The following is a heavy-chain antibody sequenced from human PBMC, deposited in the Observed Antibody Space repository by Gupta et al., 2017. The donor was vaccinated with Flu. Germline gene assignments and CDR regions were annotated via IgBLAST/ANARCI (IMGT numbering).Heavy chain of an antibody. D-gene: IGHD3-16*01. J-gene: IGHJ3*02. CDR1: GFNFRDYA. V-gene: IGHV3-33*01. CDR2: IWYDGSND. CDR3: AREGLRMAEGRRTDAVET. Sequence: QVELVESGGGVVQPGRSLRLSCAASGFNFRDYAMHWVRQAPGKGLEWVAVIWYDGSNDKYPDSMKGRFTITRDNSKNILYLQMNNVRAEDTAVYYCAREGLRMAEGRRTDAVETWGQGTMVTVS.